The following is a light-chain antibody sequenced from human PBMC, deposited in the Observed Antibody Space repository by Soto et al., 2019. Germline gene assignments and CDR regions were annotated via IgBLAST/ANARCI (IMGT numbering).Light chain of an antibody. Sequence: QSALTQPPSASGSPGQSVTISCTGTSSDVGGYNYVSWYQQHPGKAPKLMIYEVTKRPSGVPDRFSGSKSGNTASLTVSGLLAEDEAAYYCASYAGSNKVFGTGTKGTVL. J-gene: IGLJ1*01. CDR3: ASYAGSNKV. CDR1: SSDVGGYNY. V-gene: IGLV2-8*01. CDR2: EVT.